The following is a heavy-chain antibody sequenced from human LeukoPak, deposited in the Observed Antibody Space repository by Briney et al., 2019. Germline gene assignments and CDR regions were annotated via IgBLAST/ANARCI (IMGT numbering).Heavy chain of an antibody. Sequence: PGGSLRLSCAASGFTFSSYSMNWVRQAPGKGLEWVSSISSSSSYIYYAESVKGRFTISSDNAKNSLYLQMNSLRAEDTAVYYCARVIGGYGDYWGQGTLVTVSS. D-gene: IGHD5-12*01. CDR1: GFTFSSYS. V-gene: IGHV3-21*01. J-gene: IGHJ4*02. CDR2: ISSSSSYI. CDR3: ARVIGGYGDY.